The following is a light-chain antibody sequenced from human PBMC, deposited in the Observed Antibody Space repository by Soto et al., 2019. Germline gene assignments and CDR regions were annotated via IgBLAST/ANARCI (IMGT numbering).Light chain of an antibody. V-gene: IGLV3-21*02. CDR1: NIGRKS. CDR3: AAWDDGLNGYV. CDR2: DDL. J-gene: IGLJ1*01. Sequence: SYELTQPPSVSVAPGQTARITCGGTNIGRKSVHWYQQKPGQAPVVVVYDDLVPSGISDRFSGSKSGTSASLAISGLQSEDEADYYCAAWDDGLNGYVFGSGTKLTVL.